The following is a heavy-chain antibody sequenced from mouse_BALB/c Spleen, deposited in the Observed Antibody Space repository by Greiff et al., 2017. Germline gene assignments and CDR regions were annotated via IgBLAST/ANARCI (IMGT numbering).Heavy chain of an antibody. CDR2: ISSGGSYT. D-gene: IGHD1-1*01. CDR1: GFTFSSYA. Sequence: EVQGVESGGGLVQPGGSLKLSCAASGFTFSSYAMSWVRQTPEKRLEWVATISSGGSYTYYPDSVKGRFTISRDNAKNTLYLQMSSLRSEDTAMYYCARHPVVATDAMDYWGQGTSVTVSS. CDR3: ARHPVVATDAMDY. J-gene: IGHJ4*01. V-gene: IGHV5-9-3*01.